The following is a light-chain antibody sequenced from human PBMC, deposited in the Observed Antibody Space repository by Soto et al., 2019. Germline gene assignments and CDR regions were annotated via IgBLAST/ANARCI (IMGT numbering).Light chain of an antibody. CDR3: QQYDNYPLT. CDR1: QSVGSW. J-gene: IGKJ4*01. Sequence: DIQMTQSPSTLSASVGGRVTISCRASQSVGSWLAWYQQKPGKAPKFLIYDASTLESGVPSRFSGSGSGTEFTLTISSLQPDDFATYYCQQYDNYPLTFGGGTKVDIK. V-gene: IGKV1-5*01. CDR2: DAS.